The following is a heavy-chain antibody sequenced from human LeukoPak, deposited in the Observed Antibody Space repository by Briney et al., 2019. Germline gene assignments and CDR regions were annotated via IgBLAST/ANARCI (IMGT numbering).Heavy chain of an antibody. J-gene: IGHJ3*02. D-gene: IGHD6-19*01. V-gene: IGHV3-23*01. CDR1: RFTFSSYA. CDR2: ISGSGGST. Sequence: GGSLRLSCAASRFTFSSYAMSWVRQAPGKGLEWVSAISGSGGSTYYADSVKGRFTISRDSSKNTLYLQMNSLRAEDTAVYYCATTVAGTSAFDIWGQGTMVTVSS. CDR3: ATTVAGTSAFDI.